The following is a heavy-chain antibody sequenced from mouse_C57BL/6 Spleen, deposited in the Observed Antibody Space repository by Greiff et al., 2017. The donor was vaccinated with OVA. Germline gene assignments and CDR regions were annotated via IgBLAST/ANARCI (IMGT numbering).Heavy chain of an antibody. J-gene: IGHJ2*01. D-gene: IGHD2-5*01. Sequence: EVQLVESEGGLVQPGSSMKLSCTASGFTFSDYYMAWVRQVPEKGLEWVANINHDGSSTYYLDSLKGRFIISRDNAKNKLYLQMSSLKSEDTATDDCASAYGSNYGDCFDYWGQGTTLTVSS. CDR3: ASAYGSNYGDCFDY. CDR1: GFTFSDYY. V-gene: IGHV5-16*01. CDR2: INHDGSST.